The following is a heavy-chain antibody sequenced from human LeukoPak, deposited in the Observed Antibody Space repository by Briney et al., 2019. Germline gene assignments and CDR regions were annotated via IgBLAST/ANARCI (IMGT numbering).Heavy chain of an antibody. Sequence: GGSLRLSCTASGFAFSSYAMSWVRQAPGVGLEWVSAIDGGGGRTWHADSVRGRLTISRDNSKNTLFMQVNSLRAEDTAVYYCAKDFYDSSGSRYDDWGQGTLVTVSS. J-gene: IGHJ4*02. CDR1: GFAFSSYA. CDR2: IDGGGGRT. V-gene: IGHV3-23*01. CDR3: AKDFYDSSGSRYDD. D-gene: IGHD3-22*01.